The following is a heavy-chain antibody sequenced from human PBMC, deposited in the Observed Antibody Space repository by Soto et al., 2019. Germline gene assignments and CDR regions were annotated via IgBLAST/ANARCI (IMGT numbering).Heavy chain of an antibody. J-gene: IGHJ6*02. Sequence: PGESLKVSCKGSGYSFTSYWISWVRQMPGKGLEWMGRIDPSDSYTNYSPSFQGHVTISADKSISTAYLQWSSLKASDTAMYYCARTNYYYYGMDVWGQGTTVTVSS. CDR2: IDPSDSYT. V-gene: IGHV5-10-1*01. CDR1: GYSFTSYW. CDR3: ARTNYYYYGMDV.